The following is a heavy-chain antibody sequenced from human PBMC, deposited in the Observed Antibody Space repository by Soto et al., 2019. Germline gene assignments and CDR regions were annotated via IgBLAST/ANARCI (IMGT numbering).Heavy chain of an antibody. J-gene: IGHJ4*02. CDR3: ARAPRITGTTLPVDY. Sequence: QVQLVQAGAEVKKPGASVKVSCKASGYTFTSYAMHLVFQAPGQSLEWMGWINAGNGNTKYSQKFQGRVTITRDTSASTAYMELSSLRSEDTAVYYCARAPRITGTTLPVDYWGQGTLVTVSS. CDR1: GYTFTSYA. CDR2: INAGNGNT. V-gene: IGHV1-3*01. D-gene: IGHD1-7*01.